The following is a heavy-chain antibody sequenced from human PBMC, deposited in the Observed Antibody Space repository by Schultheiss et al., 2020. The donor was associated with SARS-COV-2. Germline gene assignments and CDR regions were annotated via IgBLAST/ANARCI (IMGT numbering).Heavy chain of an antibody. D-gene: IGHD1-7*01. Sequence: SETLSLTCAVYGGSFSGYYWSWIRQHPGKGLEWIGYIYYSGSTYYNPSLKSRVTISVDTSKNQFSLKLSSVTAADTAVYYCASTGTTFLGISVYYYGMDVWGQGTTVTVSS. V-gene: IGHV4-31*11. CDR2: IYYSGST. CDR3: ASTGTTFLGISVYYYGMDV. CDR1: GGSFSGYY. J-gene: IGHJ6*02.